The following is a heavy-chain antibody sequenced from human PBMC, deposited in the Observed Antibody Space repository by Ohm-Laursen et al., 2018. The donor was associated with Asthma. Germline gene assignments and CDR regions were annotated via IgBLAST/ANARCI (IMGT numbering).Heavy chain of an antibody. CDR3: ARDGSSVAGTPYGIDV. CDR1: GYTFTSYD. CDR2: MNPNSGNT. V-gene: IGHV1-8*01. D-gene: IGHD6-19*01. Sequence: VASVKVSCKASGYTFTSYDINWVRQATGQGLEWMGWMNPNSGNTGYAQKFQGRVTMTRNTSISTAYMELSSLRSEDTAVYYCARDGSSVAGTPYGIDVWGQGTTVTVSS. J-gene: IGHJ6*02.